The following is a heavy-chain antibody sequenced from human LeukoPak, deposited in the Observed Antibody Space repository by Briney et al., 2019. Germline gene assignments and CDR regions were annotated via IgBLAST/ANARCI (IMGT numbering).Heavy chain of an antibody. V-gene: IGHV3-23*01. D-gene: IGHD1-26*01. CDR2: ISGSGGST. Sequence: GGSLRLSCAASGFTFSSYGMSWVRQAPGKGLEWVSVISGSGGSTYYADSVKGRFTISRDNSKNTLYLQMNSLRAEDTAVYYCARDPYSGTYGDTYYYYMDVWGKGTTVTISS. J-gene: IGHJ6*03. CDR1: GFTFSSYG. CDR3: ARDPYSGTYGDTYYYYMDV.